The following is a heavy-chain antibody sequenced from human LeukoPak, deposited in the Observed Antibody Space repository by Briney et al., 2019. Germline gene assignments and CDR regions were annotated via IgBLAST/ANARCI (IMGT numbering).Heavy chain of an antibody. Sequence: ASETLSLTCTVSGRSISNYCWSWIRQPPGKGLNWIGYIYYSGTTNYNPSLKSRVTISVDTSKNQFSLKLTSVTAADTAVYYCARGPYSSTSTYNSYYYGMDVWGQGTTVTVTS. CDR2: IYYSGTT. CDR3: ARGPYSSTSTYNSYYYGMDV. J-gene: IGHJ6*02. D-gene: IGHD6-13*01. CDR1: GRSISNYC. V-gene: IGHV4-59*01.